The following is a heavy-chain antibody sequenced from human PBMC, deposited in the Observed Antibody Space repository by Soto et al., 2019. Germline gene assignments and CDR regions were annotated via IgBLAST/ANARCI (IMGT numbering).Heavy chain of an antibody. V-gene: IGHV1-3*01. CDR3: ADVYRMWTPDY. J-gene: IGHJ4*02. D-gene: IGHD2-2*01. CDR2: IAAGNGNT. Sequence: QVQLVQSGAEVKNPGASVRISCKTSGYSFTDYAILWMRQAPGQALEWLGWIAAGNGNTGFSQKFQGRVTVTRDTSATTAYMELTSLISEDTAVSYGADVYRMWTPDYCGQVTLGTVSS. CDR1: GYSFTDYA.